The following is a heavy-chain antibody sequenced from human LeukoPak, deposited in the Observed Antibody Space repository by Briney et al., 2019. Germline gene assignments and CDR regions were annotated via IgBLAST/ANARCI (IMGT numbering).Heavy chain of an antibody. V-gene: IGHV4-4*07. CDR1: GGSISGYY. J-gene: IGHJ6*02. Sequence: PSETLSLTCTVSGGSISGYYWSCIRQPAGKGLEWIGRIYASGRTNYNPSLRSRVTMSIDTSKNQFSLRLKTMTAADTAVYYCARDTVSHRNYYYGMDVWGQGTTVTVSS. D-gene: IGHD4-17*01. CDR2: IYASGRT. CDR3: ARDTVSHRNYYYGMDV.